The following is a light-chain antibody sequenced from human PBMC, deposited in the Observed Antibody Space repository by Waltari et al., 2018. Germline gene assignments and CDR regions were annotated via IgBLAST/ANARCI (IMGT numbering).Light chain of an antibody. Sequence: DIQMTQSPSSLSASVGDRVTITCRASQSISSYLNWYQQKPGKAPKLLIYAASSLQSGVPSRFRGSGSGTEFTLTISSLQPEDFATYYCQQSYSISWTFGQGTKVEIK. CDR2: AAS. CDR3: QQSYSISWT. V-gene: IGKV1-39*01. CDR1: QSISSY. J-gene: IGKJ1*01.